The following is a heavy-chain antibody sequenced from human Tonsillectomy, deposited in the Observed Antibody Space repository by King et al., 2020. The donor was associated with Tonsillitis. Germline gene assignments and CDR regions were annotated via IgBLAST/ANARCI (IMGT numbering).Heavy chain of an antibody. CDR3: ARDCGGDCYSYWYFDL. Sequence: VQLQESGPGLVKPSETLSLTCTVSGGSISSYYWSWIRQPPGKGLEWIGYIYYSGSTKYNPSLKSRVTTSVDTSKNQFSLKLSSVTAAYTAVYYCARDCGGDCYSYWYFDLWGRGTLVTVSS. CDR1: GGSISSYY. CDR2: IYYSGST. V-gene: IGHV4-59*01. D-gene: IGHD2-21*02. J-gene: IGHJ2*01.